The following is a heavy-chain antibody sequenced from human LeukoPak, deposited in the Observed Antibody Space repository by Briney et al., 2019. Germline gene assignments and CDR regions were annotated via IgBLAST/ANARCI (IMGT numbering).Heavy chain of an antibody. Sequence: ASVKVSCKASGYTFTSYDINWVRQATGQGLEWMGWMNPNSGNTGYAQKFQGRVTMTRNTSISTAYMELSSLRSEDTAVYYCARGGRYSGYDLSFDYWGRGTLVTVSS. J-gene: IGHJ4*02. CDR1: GYTFTSYD. CDR2: MNPNSGNT. V-gene: IGHV1-8*01. CDR3: ARGGRYSGYDLSFDY. D-gene: IGHD5-12*01.